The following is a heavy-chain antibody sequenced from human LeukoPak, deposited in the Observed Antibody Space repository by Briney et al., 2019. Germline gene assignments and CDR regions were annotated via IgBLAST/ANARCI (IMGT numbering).Heavy chain of an antibody. V-gene: IGHV1-69*05. CDR3: ARVPLSYGSGSYLDY. CDR1: GDTLSSYV. D-gene: IGHD3-10*01. Sequence: SVKVSCKASGDTLSSYVISWVRQAPGQGLEWMGGIIPIFGTANYAQKFQGRVTITTDESTSTAYMELSSLRSEDTAVYYCARVPLSYGSGSYLDYWGQGTLVTVSS. J-gene: IGHJ4*02. CDR2: IIPIFGTA.